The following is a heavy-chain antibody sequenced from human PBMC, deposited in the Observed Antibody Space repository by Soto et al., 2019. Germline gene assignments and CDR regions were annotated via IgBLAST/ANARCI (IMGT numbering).Heavy chain of an antibody. CDR1: GFTFSSYA. J-gene: IGHJ4*02. Sequence: GGSLRLSCAASGFTFSSYAMSWVRQAPGKGLEWVSAISSSGGSTYYGDSVKGRFTISRDNSKNTLYLQMNSLRAEDTAVYYCAKRGGNMNSFDYWGQGILVTVSS. V-gene: IGHV3-23*01. D-gene: IGHD3-16*01. CDR3: AKRGGNMNSFDY. CDR2: ISSSGGST.